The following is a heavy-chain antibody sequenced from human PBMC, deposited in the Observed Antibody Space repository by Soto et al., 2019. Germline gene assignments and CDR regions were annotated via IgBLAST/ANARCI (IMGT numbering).Heavy chain of an antibody. CDR1: GFTFSSYS. Sequence: EVQLVESGGGLVKPGGSLRLSYAASGFTFSSYSMNWVRQAPGKGLEWVSSISSSSSYIYYADSVKGRFTISRDNAKNSLYLQMNSLRAEDTAVYYCARDRELGGIAVASSIWGQGTMVTVSS. V-gene: IGHV3-21*01. D-gene: IGHD6-19*01. CDR2: ISSSSSYI. CDR3: ARDRELGGIAVASSI. J-gene: IGHJ3*02.